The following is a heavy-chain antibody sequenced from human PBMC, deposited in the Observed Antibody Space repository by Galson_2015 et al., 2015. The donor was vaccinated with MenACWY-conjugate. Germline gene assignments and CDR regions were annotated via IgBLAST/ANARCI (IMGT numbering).Heavy chain of an antibody. CDR2: IDPKSGGA. D-gene: IGHD2-2*01. CDR1: GYPFTAYF. Sequence: SVKVSCKASGYPFTAYFIHWVRQAPGQGLQWMGWIDPKSGGANYAQNFQVRVTMTRDTSISTAYMDLSSLRSDDPAVYYCTRDSPPPSAPFDYWGQGTLVTVSS. J-gene: IGHJ4*02. V-gene: IGHV1-2*02. CDR3: TRDSPPPSAPFDY.